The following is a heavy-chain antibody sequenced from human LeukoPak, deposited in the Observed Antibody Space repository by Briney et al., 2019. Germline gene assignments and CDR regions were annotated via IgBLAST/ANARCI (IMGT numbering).Heavy chain of an antibody. CDR1: GYTFTGYY. CDR2: INPNSGGT. V-gene: IGHV1-2*06. CDR3: ARAITMVRGVIINNWFDP. Sequence: PGASVKVSCKASGYTFTGYYMHWVRQAPGQGLEWMGRINPNSGGTNYAQKLQGRVTMTRDTSISTAYMELSRPRSDDTAVYYCARAITMVRGVIINNWFDPWGQGTLVTVSS. J-gene: IGHJ5*02. D-gene: IGHD3-10*01.